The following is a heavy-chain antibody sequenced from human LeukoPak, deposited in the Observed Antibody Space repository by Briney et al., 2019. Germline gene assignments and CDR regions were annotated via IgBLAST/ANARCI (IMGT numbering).Heavy chain of an antibody. CDR3: VRDQEDYYDSGTGELY. J-gene: IGHJ4*02. CDR2: ISSSSSYI. V-gene: IGHV3-21*04. D-gene: IGHD3-10*01. CDR1: GFTFSSYS. Sequence: PGGSLRLSCAASGFTFSSYSMNWVRQAPGKGLEWVSSISSSSSYIYYADSVKGRFTISRDNAKNSLYLQMNSLRAEDTAVYYCVRDQEDYYDSGTGELYWGQGTLVTVSS.